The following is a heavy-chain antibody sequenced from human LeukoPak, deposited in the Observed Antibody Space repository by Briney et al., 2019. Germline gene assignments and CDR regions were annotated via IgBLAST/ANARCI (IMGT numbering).Heavy chain of an antibody. CDR3: ARDGLFPAFHAFDI. CDR2: IKQDGSEK. CDR1: GFTFSSYW. D-gene: IGHD2-21*01. V-gene: IGHV3-7*01. Sequence: GGSLRLSCAASGFTFSSYWRIWVRQAPGKGLEWVANIKQDGSEKYYVDSVKGRFTISRDNAKNSLYLQMNSLRAEDTAVYYCARDGLFPAFHAFDIWGQGTMVTVSS. J-gene: IGHJ3*02.